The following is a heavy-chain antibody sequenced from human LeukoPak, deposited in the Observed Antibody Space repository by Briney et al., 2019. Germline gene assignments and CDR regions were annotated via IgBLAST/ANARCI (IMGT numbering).Heavy chain of an antibody. V-gene: IGHV1-2*02. J-gene: IGHJ4*02. Sequence: ASVKVSCKASGYTFTGYYIHWVRQAPGQGLEWMGWINPNSGGTNYAQKFQGRATMTRDKSISTAYMELYSLRSDDTAVYYCARDPPGVRYGRPIFDFWGQGTLVTVSS. CDR2: INPNSGGT. D-gene: IGHD2-8*01. CDR3: ARDPPGVRYGRPIFDF. CDR1: GYTFTGYY.